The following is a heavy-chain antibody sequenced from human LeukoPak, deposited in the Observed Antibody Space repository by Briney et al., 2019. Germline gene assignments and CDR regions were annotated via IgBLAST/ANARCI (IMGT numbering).Heavy chain of an antibody. D-gene: IGHD3-3*01. V-gene: IGHV3-9*01. Sequence: GRSLRLSCAASGFTFDDYAMHWVRHAPGKGLEWVSGISWNSGSIGYADSVKGRFTISRDNAKNSLYLQMNSLRDEDTAVYYCARDRPYDFWSGYSSPPGAGLSDPWGQGTLVTVSS. CDR2: ISWNSGSI. CDR3: ARDRPYDFWSGYSSPPGAGLSDP. CDR1: GFTFDDYA. J-gene: IGHJ5*02.